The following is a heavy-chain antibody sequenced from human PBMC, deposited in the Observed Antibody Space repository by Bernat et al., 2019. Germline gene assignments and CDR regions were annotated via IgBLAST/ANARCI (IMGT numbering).Heavy chain of an antibody. CDR3: ARALYSSGPFDI. D-gene: IGHD6-19*01. Sequence: EVQLVESGGGLVQPGGSLRLSCAASGFTFSSYDMHWVRQATGKGLEWVSAIGTAGDPYYPGSVKGRFTISRENAKNSLYLQMNSLRAGDTAVYYCARALYSSGPFDIWGQGTMVTVSS. J-gene: IGHJ3*02. CDR2: IGTAGDP. V-gene: IGHV3-13*05. CDR1: GFTFSSYD.